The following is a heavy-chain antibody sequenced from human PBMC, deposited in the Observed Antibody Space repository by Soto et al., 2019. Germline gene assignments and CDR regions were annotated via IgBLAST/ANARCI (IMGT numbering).Heavy chain of an antibody. CDR2: ISSNGGST. V-gene: IGHV3-64D*08. CDR1: GFTFSSYA. J-gene: IGHJ6*02. D-gene: IGHD6-19*01. CDR3: VKDCLGSSGWYGTYYYYYGMDF. Sequence: GGSLRLSCSASGFTFSSYAMHWVRQAPGKGLEYVSAISSNGGSTYYADSVKGRFTISRDNSKNTLYLQMSSLRAEDTAVYYCVKDCLGSSGWYGTYYYYYGMDFSGQGTTVTVSS.